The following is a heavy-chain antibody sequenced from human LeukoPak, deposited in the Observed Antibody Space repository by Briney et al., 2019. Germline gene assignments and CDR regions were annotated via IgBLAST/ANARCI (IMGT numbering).Heavy chain of an antibody. J-gene: IGHJ4*02. CDR1: GYSFTTYW. CDR2: IYPGDSDT. V-gene: IGHV5-51*01. D-gene: IGHD4-23*01. CDR3: ARRMVVTPATIFDY. Sequence: GESLKISCKGSGYSFTTYWIGWVRQMPGKGLEWMGIIYPGDSDTRYSPSSQGQVTISADKSISTAYLQWSSLQASDTAMYYCARRMVVTPATIFDYWGQGTLVTVSS.